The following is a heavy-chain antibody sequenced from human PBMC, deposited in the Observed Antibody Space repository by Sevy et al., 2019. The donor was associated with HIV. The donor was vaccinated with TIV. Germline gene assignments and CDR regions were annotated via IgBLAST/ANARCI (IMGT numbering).Heavy chain of an antibody. J-gene: IGHJ6*03. V-gene: IGHV1-2*04. CDR2: INPNSGGT. CDR1: GYTFTGYY. CDR3: ARGARLGYYYYMDV. D-gene: IGHD4-17*01. Sequence: ASVKVSCKASGYTFTGYYMHLVRQAPGQGLEWMGWINPNSGGTNYAQKFQGWVTMTRDTSISTAYMELSRLRSDDTAVYYCARGARLGYYYYMDVWGKGTTVTVSS.